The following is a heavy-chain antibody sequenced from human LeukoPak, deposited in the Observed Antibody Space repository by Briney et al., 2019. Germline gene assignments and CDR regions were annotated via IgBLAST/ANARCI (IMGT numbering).Heavy chain of an antibody. D-gene: IGHD6-6*01. Sequence: PGGSLRLSCAASGFTFSGSAMHWVRQASGKGLEWVGRIRSKANSYATAYAASVKGRFTISRDDSKNTAYQQMNSLKTEDTAVYYCTRPDPARPNSFDYWGQGTLVTVSS. CDR1: GFTFSGSA. V-gene: IGHV3-73*01. CDR2: IRSKANSYAT. CDR3: TRPDPARPNSFDY. J-gene: IGHJ4*02.